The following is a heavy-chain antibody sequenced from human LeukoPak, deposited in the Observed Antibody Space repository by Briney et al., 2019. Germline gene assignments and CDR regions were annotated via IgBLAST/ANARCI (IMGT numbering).Heavy chain of an antibody. V-gene: IGHV1-2*02. CDR1: GYTFTAYN. Sequence: VASVKASSTPSGYTFTAYNIHWVRQAPGQGLEWMGWINPNSGGTNYAQKFQGRVTMSRDTAISTAYMELNRLRSDDTDVYYCARGQYYDFWSGYYYSPHFDYWGQGTLVTVSS. J-gene: IGHJ4*02. CDR3: ARGQYYDFWSGYYYSPHFDY. CDR2: INPNSGGT. D-gene: IGHD3-3*01.